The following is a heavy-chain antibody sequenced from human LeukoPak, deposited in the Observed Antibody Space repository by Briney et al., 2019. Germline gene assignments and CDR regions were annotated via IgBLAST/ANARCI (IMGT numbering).Heavy chain of an antibody. CDR3: AKDTYSSGWYGSAFDY. Sequence: GGSLRLSCAASGFTFSSYAMSWVRQAPGKGLEWVSAIRGSGGSTYYADSEKGRFTISRDNSKNTLYLQMNSLRAEDTAVYYCAKDTYSSGWYGSAFDYWGQGTLVTVSS. CDR2: IRGSGGST. CDR1: GFTFSSYA. V-gene: IGHV3-23*01. D-gene: IGHD6-19*01. J-gene: IGHJ4*02.